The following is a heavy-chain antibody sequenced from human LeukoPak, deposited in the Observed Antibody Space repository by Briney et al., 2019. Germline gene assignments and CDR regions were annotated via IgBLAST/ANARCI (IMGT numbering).Heavy chain of an antibody. V-gene: IGHV1-46*01. J-gene: IGHJ6*03. D-gene: IGHD3-10*01. Sequence: ASVKVSCKASGYTFTSYYMHWVRQAPGQGLEWMGIINPSGGSTSYAQKFQGRVTMARDMSTSTVYMELSSLRSEDTAVYYCARDYYYGSGSYSAYYYMDVWGKGTTVTVSS. CDR3: ARDYYYGSGSYSAYYYMDV. CDR2: INPSGGST. CDR1: GYTFTSYY.